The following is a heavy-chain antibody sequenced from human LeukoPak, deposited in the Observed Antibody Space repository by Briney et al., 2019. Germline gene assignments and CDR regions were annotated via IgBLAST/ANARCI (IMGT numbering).Heavy chain of an antibody. CDR2: IYYSGST. CDR3: ARESVPYDFWSGYRPAGGRAFDY. CDR1: GGSISSYY. V-gene: IGHV4-59*01. D-gene: IGHD3-3*01. Sequence: ASETLSLTCTVSGGSISSYYWSWIRQPPGKGLEWIGYIYYSGSTNYNPSLKSRVTISVDTSKNQFSLKLSSVTAADTAVYYCARESVPYDFWSGYRPAGGRAFDYWGQGTLVTVSS. J-gene: IGHJ4*02.